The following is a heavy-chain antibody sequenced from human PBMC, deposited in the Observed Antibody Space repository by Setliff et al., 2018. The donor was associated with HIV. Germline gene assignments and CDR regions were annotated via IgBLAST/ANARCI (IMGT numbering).Heavy chain of an antibody. J-gene: IGHJ6*03. CDR1: GGSFSGYY. Sequence: ETLSLTCALYGGSFSGYYWSWIRQPPGKGLEWIGEINHSGSGNYNPSLTSRVTISLDTSKNQFSLKLNSVTAADTAVYYCARGLSIFGVATPGFYSFMDVWGKGTTVTVSS. CDR2: INHSGSG. D-gene: IGHD3-3*01. CDR3: ARGLSIFGVATPGFYSFMDV. V-gene: IGHV4-34*01.